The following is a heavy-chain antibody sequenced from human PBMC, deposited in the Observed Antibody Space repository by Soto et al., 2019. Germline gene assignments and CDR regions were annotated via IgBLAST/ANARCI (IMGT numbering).Heavy chain of an antibody. D-gene: IGHD3-22*01. J-gene: IGHJ4*02. Sequence: PGGSLRLSCAASGFTFSSYSMNWVRQAPGKGLEWVSYISSSSSTIYYADSVKGRFTISRDNAKNSLYLQMNSLRAEDTAVYYCARHMYCYDSSGYLADYWGQGTLVTVSS. CDR1: GFTFSSYS. CDR3: ARHMYCYDSSGYLADY. V-gene: IGHV3-48*01. CDR2: ISSSSSTI.